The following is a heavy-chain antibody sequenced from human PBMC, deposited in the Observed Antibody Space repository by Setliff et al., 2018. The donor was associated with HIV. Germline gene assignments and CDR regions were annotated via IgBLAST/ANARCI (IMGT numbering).Heavy chain of an antibody. J-gene: IGHJ3*02. D-gene: IGHD6-19*01. CDR3: ARREGVRYSSGYYGGAFDI. CDR2: IYFNGVT. CDR1: GGSMKPYY. Sequence: TLSLTCTVSGGSMKPYYWSWIRQPPGKGPEWIGFIYFNGVTDYNPSLKSRLIMSLDMSRNQVSLKMTSVTAADTAVYYCARREGVRYSSGYYGGAFDIWGQGTMVTVSS. V-gene: IGHV4-59*08.